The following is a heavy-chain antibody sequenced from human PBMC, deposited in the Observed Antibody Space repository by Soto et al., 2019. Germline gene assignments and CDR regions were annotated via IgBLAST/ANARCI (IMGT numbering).Heavy chain of an antibody. Sequence: QVQLVQSGAEVKKPGASVKVSCKASGYTFTSYGISWVRQAPGQGLEWMGWISAYNGNTHYAQKLQGRVTMTTDTSTSTAYMERRSLRSDDTAVDYCARVGEYYYGSGSLFYVWGQGTTVTVSS. CDR3: ARVGEYYYGSGSLFYV. V-gene: IGHV1-18*01. CDR2: ISAYNGNT. D-gene: IGHD3-10*01. CDR1: GYTFTSYG. J-gene: IGHJ6*02.